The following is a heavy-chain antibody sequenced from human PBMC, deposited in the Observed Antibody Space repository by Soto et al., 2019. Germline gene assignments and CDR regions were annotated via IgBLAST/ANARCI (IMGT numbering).Heavy chain of an antibody. CDR2: IIPIFGTA. CDR3: ARNPVAGTYYYYGMDV. J-gene: IGHJ6*02. Sequence: GASVKVSCKASGGTFSSYAISWVRQAPGQGLEWMGGIIPIFGTANYAQKFQGRATITADESTSTAYMELSSLRSEDTAVYYCARNPVAGTYYYYGMDVWGQGTTVTVSS. D-gene: IGHD6-19*01. CDR1: GGTFSSYA. V-gene: IGHV1-69*13.